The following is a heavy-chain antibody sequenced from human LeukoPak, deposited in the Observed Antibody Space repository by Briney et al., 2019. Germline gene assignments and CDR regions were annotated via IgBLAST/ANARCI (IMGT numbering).Heavy chain of an antibody. V-gene: IGHV3-7*01. CDR1: GFTFSSYA. Sequence: GGSLRLSCAASGFTFSSYAIHWVRQAPGKGLEWVGNIQPDGSEAYPVDSVKGRFTISRDNARNSLFLQMNSLRVEDTGVYYCASQSYARFDPWGQGTLVTVSS. J-gene: IGHJ5*02. CDR3: ASQSYARFDP. CDR2: IQPDGSEA. D-gene: IGHD3-16*01.